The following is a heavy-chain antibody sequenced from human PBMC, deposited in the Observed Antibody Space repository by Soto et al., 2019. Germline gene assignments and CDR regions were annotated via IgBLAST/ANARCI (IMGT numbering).Heavy chain of an antibody. CDR1: GGTFSSLA. Sequence: QVQLVQSGAEGKKPGSSVRVSCKASGGTFSSLAISWGRQAPGQGLEWMGGTIPNLGTADHAQKFQDRVKITEDEKTTTAYMAAGGLTSEATAVYYCARGWGHSDSSGYDMCFEQWGHGTQVIVSS. J-gene: IGHJ4*01. CDR2: TIPNLGTA. D-gene: IGHD3-22*01. V-gene: IGHV1-69*01. CDR3: ARGWGHSDSSGYDMCFEQ.